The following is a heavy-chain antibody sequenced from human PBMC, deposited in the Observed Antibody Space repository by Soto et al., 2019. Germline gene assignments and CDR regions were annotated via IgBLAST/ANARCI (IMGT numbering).Heavy chain of an antibody. CDR2: ITPSGGST. D-gene: IGHD3-3*01. CDR3: ASSIFGVVTRYYYYYGMDV. Sequence: GASVKVSCTASGGTFGSYAISWVRQAPGQGLEWMGIITPSGGSTSYAQKFQGRVTMTGDTSTSTVYMELSSLRSEDTAVYYCASSIFGVVTRYYYYYGMDVWGQGTTVTVSS. J-gene: IGHJ6*02. V-gene: IGHV1-46*01. CDR1: GGTFGSYA.